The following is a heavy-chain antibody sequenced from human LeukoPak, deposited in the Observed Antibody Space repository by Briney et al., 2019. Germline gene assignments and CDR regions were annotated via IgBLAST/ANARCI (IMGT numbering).Heavy chain of an antibody. D-gene: IGHD6-13*01. CDR1: GFTFSSYA. Sequence: GESLRLSCAASGFTFSSYALSWVRQAPGKGLEWVSAISGSGGSTYYADSVKGRFTISRDNSKNTLYLQMNSLRAEDTAVYYCAKSIAAAGINWFDPWGQGTLVTVSS. CDR3: AKSIAAAGINWFDP. V-gene: IGHV3-23*01. J-gene: IGHJ5*02. CDR2: ISGSGGST.